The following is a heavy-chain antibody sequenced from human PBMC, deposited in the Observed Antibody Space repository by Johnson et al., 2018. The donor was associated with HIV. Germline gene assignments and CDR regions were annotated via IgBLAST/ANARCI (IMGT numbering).Heavy chain of an antibody. CDR1: GFTFSSYA. Sequence: VQLVESGGGLVQPGGSLRLSCAASGFTFSSYAMSWVRQAPGKGLEWVSAISGSGGSTYYADSVKGRFTISRDNSKNTLYLQMNSLRAEDTAVYYCARGLRRTTVGNDAFEIGGQGTMVTVSS. CDR3: ARGLRRTTVGNDAFEI. CDR2: ISGSGGST. J-gene: IGHJ3*02. V-gene: IGHV3-23*04. D-gene: IGHD4-23*01.